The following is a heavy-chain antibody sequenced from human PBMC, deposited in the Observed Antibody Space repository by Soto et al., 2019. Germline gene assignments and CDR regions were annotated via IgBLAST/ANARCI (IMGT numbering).Heavy chain of an antibody. CDR2: ISTYSGVT. CDR3: ARHHGPTTSENWFDP. CDR1: CYNFFTYD. V-gene: IGHV1-18*01. D-gene: IGHD5-12*01. J-gene: IGHJ5*02. Sequence: GHLVQSGGEVKTPGASVKVSCPASCYNFFTYDICLGRPAPGQGLEWMGWISTYSGVTKYAQKFQGRVTMTTDTSTTTAYLELRSLRSDDTAVYYCARHHGPTTSENWFDPWGQGTLVTVSS.